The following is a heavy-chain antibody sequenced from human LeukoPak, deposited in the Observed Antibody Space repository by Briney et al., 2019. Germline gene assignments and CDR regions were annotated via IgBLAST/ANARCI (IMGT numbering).Heavy chain of an antibody. D-gene: IGHD6-19*01. CDR1: GFTFSSYA. V-gene: IGHV3-64*01. J-gene: IGHJ3*02. CDR2: ITSNGVGT. CDR3: ARYGNGAWLAHYAFDI. Sequence: GGSLRLSCAASGFTFSSYAMHWVRQAPGKGLEYVSAITSNGVGTYYANSVKGRFTISRDNSKNTLYLQMNSLGAEDTAVYYCARYGNGAWLAHYAFDIWGQGTMVTVSS.